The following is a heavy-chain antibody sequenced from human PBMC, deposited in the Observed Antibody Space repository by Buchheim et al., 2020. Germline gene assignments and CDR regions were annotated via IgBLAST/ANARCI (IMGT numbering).Heavy chain of an antibody. Sequence: QVQLVESGGGVVQPGRSLRLSRAASGFTFSSYAMHWVRQAPGKGLEWVAVISYDGSNKYYADSVKGRFTISRDNPKNTLYLQMNSLRAEDTAVYYCARGSSTSEYFDYWGQGTL. CDR1: GFTFSSYA. J-gene: IGHJ4*02. CDR2: ISYDGSNK. V-gene: IGHV3-30*04. D-gene: IGHD2-2*01. CDR3: ARGSSTSEYFDY.